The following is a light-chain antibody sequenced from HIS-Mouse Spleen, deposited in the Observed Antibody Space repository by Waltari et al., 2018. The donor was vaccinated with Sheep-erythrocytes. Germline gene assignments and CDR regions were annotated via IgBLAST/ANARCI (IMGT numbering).Light chain of an antibody. Sequence: QSALTQPRSVSGSPGQSVTISCTGTSRDVGGYHYVSWYQQYPGKAPKLMIYDVSKRPSGVPDRFSGSKSGNTASLTISGLQAEDEADYYCCSYAGSYNHVFATGTKVTVL. J-gene: IGLJ1*01. V-gene: IGLV2-11*01. CDR2: DVS. CDR3: CSYAGSYNHV. CDR1: SRDVGGYHY.